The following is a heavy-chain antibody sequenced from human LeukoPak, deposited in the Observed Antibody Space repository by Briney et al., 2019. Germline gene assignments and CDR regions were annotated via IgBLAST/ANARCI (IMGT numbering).Heavy chain of an antibody. CDR2: INPNSGGT. J-gene: IGHJ6*04. CDR3: AREDIVVIQQVTRSYYYYWGGDV. Sequence: ASVKVSCKASGYTFTGYYMHWVRQAPGQGLEWMGWINPNSGGTNYAQKFQGRVTMTRDTSISTAYMELSRLRSDDTAVYYCAREDIVVIQQVTRSYYYYWGGDVGAKGTRVPVSS. V-gene: IGHV1-2*02. D-gene: IGHD2-21*01. CDR1: GYTFTGYY.